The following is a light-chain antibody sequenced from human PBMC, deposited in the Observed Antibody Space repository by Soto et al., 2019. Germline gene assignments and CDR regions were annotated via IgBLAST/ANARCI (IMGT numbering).Light chain of an antibody. CDR2: GNS. V-gene: IGLV1-40*01. Sequence: QSVLTQPPSVSGEPGQRVTISCTGSSSNIGAGYDVHWYQQLPGTAPKLLIYGNSNRPSGVPDRFSGSKSGTSASLAITGLQAEDEADYYCQSYDSSLSGSRVFGTGTKVTVL. CDR3: QSYDSSLSGSRV. CDR1: SSNIGAGYD. J-gene: IGLJ1*01.